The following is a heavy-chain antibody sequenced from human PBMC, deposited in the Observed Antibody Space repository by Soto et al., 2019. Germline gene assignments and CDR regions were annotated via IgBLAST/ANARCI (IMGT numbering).Heavy chain of an antibody. J-gene: IGHJ4*02. D-gene: IGHD2-21*02. Sequence: EVQLVESGGDLVKPGGSLRLSCTASGFPFRSSSMNWVRQSPGKGLQWVSSISSSSSYIFYADSVKGRFTISRDNAKNSLYLQMNSLRAEDTAVYYCARDLGEVSAMWGQGTLVTVSS. CDR1: GFPFRSSS. CDR3: ARDLGEVSAM. CDR2: ISSSSSYI. V-gene: IGHV3-21*01.